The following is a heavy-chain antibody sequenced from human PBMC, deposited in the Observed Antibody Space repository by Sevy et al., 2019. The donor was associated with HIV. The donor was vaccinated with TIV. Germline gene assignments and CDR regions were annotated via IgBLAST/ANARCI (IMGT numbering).Heavy chain of an antibody. Sequence: GGSLRLSCAASGFTFSSYAMSWIRQAPGKGLEWVSLISGSGDSTYYADSVKGRFTISRDNSKNTLSLQVNILRADDTAVYFCAKDLGSGSYPLYNYYYGLDVWGQGTTVTVSS. CDR1: GFTFSSYA. D-gene: IGHD3-10*01. V-gene: IGHV3-23*01. J-gene: IGHJ6*02. CDR3: AKDLGSGSYPLYNYYYGLDV. CDR2: ISGSGDST.